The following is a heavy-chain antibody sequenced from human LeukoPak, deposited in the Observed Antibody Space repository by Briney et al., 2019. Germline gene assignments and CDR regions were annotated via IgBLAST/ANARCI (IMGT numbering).Heavy chain of an antibody. V-gene: IGHV3-74*01. Sequence: PGGSLRLSCAASGFTFSSYWMHWVRQAPGKGLVWVSRINSDGSSTSYADSVKGRFTISRDNSKNTLYLQMNSLRAEDTAVYYCARVLDYYGSGSYYYYMDVWGKGTTVTISS. CDR2: INSDGSST. J-gene: IGHJ6*03. CDR1: GFTFSSYW. D-gene: IGHD3-10*01. CDR3: ARVLDYYGSGSYYYYMDV.